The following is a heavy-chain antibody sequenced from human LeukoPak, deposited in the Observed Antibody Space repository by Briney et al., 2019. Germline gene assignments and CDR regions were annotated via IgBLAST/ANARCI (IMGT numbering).Heavy chain of an antibody. CDR3: ASSFRGYSYYRFDY. J-gene: IGHJ4*02. CDR2: INTNTGNP. CDR1: GYTFTSYA. Sequence: GATVKVSCKASGYTFTSYAMNWVRQAPGQGLEWMGWINTNTGNPTYAQGFTGRFVFSLDTSVSTAYLQISSLKAEDTAVYYCASSFRGYSYYRFDYWGQGTLVIVSS. D-gene: IGHD5-18*01. V-gene: IGHV7-4-1*02.